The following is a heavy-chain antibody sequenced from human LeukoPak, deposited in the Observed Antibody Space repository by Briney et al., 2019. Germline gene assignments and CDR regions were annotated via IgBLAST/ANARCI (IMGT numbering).Heavy chain of an antibody. J-gene: IGHJ5*02. Sequence: GGSLRLSCAASGFTFNTYAMSWVRQAPGKGLEWVSSISASGGSTYYADSVKGRFTISRDNSKNTLSLQMNSLRAEDTAVYYCARVLKNFYDAKWFDPWGQGTLVTVSS. D-gene: IGHD2/OR15-2a*01. V-gene: IGHV3-23*01. CDR3: ARVLKNFYDAKWFDP. CDR2: ISASGGST. CDR1: GFTFNTYA.